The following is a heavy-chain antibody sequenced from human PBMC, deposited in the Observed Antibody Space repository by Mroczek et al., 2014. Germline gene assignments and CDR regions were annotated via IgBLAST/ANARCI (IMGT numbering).Heavy chain of an antibody. V-gene: IGHV1-2*02. J-gene: IGHJ6*03. D-gene: IGHD2/OR15-2a*01. Sequence: VQLVESGAEVKKPGASVKVSCKASGYTFTGYYMHWVRQAPGQGLEWMGWINPNSGGTNYAQKFQGRVTMTRDTSISTAYMELSRLRSDDTAVYYCASFQSSAFYYYYMDVWGKGTTVTRLL. CDR3: ASFQSSAFYYYYMDV. CDR2: INPNSGGT. CDR1: GYTFTGYY.